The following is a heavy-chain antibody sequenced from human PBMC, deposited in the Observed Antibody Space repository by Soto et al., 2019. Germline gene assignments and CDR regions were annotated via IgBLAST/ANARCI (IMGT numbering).Heavy chain of an antibody. D-gene: IGHD6-6*01. CDR2: IIPIFGTA. V-gene: IGHV1-69*01. Sequence: QVQLVQSGAEVKKPGSSVKVSCKASGGTFSSYAISWVRQAPGQGLEWMGGIIPIFGTANYAQKFQGRVTITADESTSTAYMELSSLRSEDTAVYYCARRQEPRIAARPVPGGMDVWGQGTTVTVSS. CDR3: ARRQEPRIAARPVPGGMDV. CDR1: GGTFSSYA. J-gene: IGHJ6*02.